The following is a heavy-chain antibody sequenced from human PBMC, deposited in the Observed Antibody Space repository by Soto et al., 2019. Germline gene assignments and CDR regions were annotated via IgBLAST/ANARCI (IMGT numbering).Heavy chain of an antibody. CDR1: GYTFTSYD. CDR2: MIPNSGYT. J-gene: IGHJ4*02. Sequence: GASVKVSCKASGYTFTSYDINWVRQATGQGLEWMGYMIPNSGYTVYAQKFQGRLTMTRNTSISTAYMELTNLRSEDTAVYYCARRAGSYYFDPWGQGTLVTSPQ. V-gene: IGHV1-8*01. D-gene: IGHD2-15*01. CDR3: ARRAGSYYFDP.